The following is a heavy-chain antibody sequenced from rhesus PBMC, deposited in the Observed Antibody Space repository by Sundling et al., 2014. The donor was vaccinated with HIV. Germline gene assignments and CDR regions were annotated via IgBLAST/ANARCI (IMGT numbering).Heavy chain of an antibody. V-gene: IGHV2-174*02. CDR1: GFSLSTSGMG. Sequence: QVTLKESGPALVKPTQTLTLTCTFSGFSLSTSGMGVGWIRQPSRKTLEWLTHIYWDDDRHYNTSLKSRLTISKDTSKNQVVLTMTNMDPVDTATYYCARRRTTIFGLAFDYWARESWSPSPQ. D-gene: IGHD3-3*01. CDR3: ARRRTTIFGLAFDY. CDR2: IYWDDDR. J-gene: IGHJ4*01.